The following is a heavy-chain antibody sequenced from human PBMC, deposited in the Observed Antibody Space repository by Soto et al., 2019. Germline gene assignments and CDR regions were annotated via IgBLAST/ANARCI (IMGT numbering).Heavy chain of an antibody. V-gene: IGHV4-34*01. CDR3: ARVFYYGSGQTAYYYYYYGMDV. CDR2: INHSGST. D-gene: IGHD3-10*01. Sequence: SETLSLTCAVYGGSFSGYYWSWIRQPPGKGLEWIGEINHSGSTNYNPSLKSRVTISVDTSKNQFSLKLSSVTAADTAVYYCARVFYYGSGQTAYYYYYYGMDVWGQGTTVTVSS. J-gene: IGHJ6*02. CDR1: GGSFSGYY.